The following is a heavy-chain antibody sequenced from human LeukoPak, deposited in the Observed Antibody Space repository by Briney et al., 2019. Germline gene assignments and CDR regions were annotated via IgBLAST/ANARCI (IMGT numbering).Heavy chain of an antibody. CDR2: MYYSGST. J-gene: IGHJ3*02. Sequence: SETLSLTCTVSGGSISSSTYYWGWIRQPPGKGLEWIGTMYYSGSTYCNPSLKSRVTISVDTSKKKFSLKLSSVTAADTAVYYCARETGPGGAFDICGQGTMVTVSS. CDR3: ARETGPGGAFDI. CDR1: GGSISSSTYY. V-gene: IGHV4-39*02. D-gene: IGHD3-10*01.